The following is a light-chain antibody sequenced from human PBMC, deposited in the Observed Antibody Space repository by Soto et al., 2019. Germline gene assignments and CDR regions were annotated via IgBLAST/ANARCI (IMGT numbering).Light chain of an antibody. J-gene: IGLJ1*01. Sequence: QSVLTQSPSASASLGASVKLTCTLSSGHSSYAIAWHQQQPEKGPRYLMKLNSDGSHSKGGGIPDRFSGSSSGAERYLAISGLQSEDEADYYCQTWGTGIRVFGTGTKLTVL. CDR3: QTWGTGIRV. V-gene: IGLV4-69*01. CDR1: SGHSSYA. CDR2: LNSDGSH.